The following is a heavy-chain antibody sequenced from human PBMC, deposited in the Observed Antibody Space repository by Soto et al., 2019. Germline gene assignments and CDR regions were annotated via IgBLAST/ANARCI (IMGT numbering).Heavy chain of an antibody. CDR3: ARHGVYDYGDYQNWFDP. CDR1: GGSLSSSSYY. CDR2: IYYSGST. V-gene: IGHV4-39*01. D-gene: IGHD4-17*01. Sequence: PSETLSLTCTVSGGSLSSSSYYWGWIRQPPGKGLEWIGSIYYSGSTYYNPSLKSRVTISVDTSKNQFSLKLSSVTAADTAVYYCARHGVYDYGDYQNWFDPWGQGTLVTVSS. J-gene: IGHJ5*02.